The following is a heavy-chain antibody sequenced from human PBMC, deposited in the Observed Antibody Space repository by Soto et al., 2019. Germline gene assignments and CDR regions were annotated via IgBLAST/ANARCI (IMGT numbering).Heavy chain of an antibody. V-gene: IGHV1-3*01. Sequence: APVPVSFTASGWTFASDGTHWVSKTPGQRLEWMGWINSGTGNTKYSQRSQGRVTLTRDTSASIVYMGVSSLRSEDTAVYYCARDLGQFVESSEYDYFASWGQGTLVTVSS. CDR2: INSGTGNT. J-gene: IGHJ4*02. D-gene: IGHD3-3*01. CDR1: GWTFASDG. CDR3: ARDLGQFVESSEYDYFAS.